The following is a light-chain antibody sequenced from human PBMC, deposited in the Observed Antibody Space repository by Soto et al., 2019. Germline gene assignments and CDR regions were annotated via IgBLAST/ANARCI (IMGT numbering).Light chain of an antibody. CDR1: QSVNSSY. J-gene: IGKJ4*01. V-gene: IGKV3-20*01. CDR2: GAS. Sequence: EIVLTQSPGTLSLSPWERATLSCRSSQSVNSSYLAWYQQKPGQAPRLLIYGASSRATGIPDRFSGSGSGTDFTLTISSLQPEDFATYYCQQSYSTPLTFGGGTKVDIK. CDR3: QQSYSTPLT.